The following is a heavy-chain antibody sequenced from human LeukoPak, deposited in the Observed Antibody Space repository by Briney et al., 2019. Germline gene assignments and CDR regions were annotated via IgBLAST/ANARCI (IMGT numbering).Heavy chain of an antibody. CDR3: ARDSGNYGDFDY. J-gene: IGHJ4*02. V-gene: IGHV4-30-4*08. D-gene: IGHD4-17*01. Sequence: PSQTLSLTCTVSGGSISSGDYYWSWIRQPPGTGLEWIGYIYYSGSTYYNPSLKSRVTISVDTSKNQFSLKLSSVTAADTAVYYCARDSGNYGDFDYWGQGTLVTVSS. CDR2: IYYSGST. CDR1: GGSISSGDYY.